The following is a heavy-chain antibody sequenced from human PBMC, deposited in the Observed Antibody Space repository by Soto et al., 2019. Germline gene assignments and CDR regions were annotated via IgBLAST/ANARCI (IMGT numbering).Heavy chain of an antibody. V-gene: IGHV4-30-2*01. Sequence: SETLSLTCAVSGGTISSGGYSWAWIRQPPGKGLEWIGYTYHSGNTYYNPSLQSRVTMSLDRSRNQFSLKLTSVTAADTAVYYCARVRSEDNISGPVDYWGKGTLVTVS. CDR3: ARVRSEDNISGPVDY. D-gene: IGHD3-3*02. CDR2: TYHSGNT. CDR1: GGTISSGGYS. J-gene: IGHJ4*02.